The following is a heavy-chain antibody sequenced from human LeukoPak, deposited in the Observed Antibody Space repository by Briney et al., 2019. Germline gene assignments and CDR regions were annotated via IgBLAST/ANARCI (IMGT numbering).Heavy chain of an antibody. CDR2: IWSHGNEI. V-gene: IGHV3-33*01. J-gene: IGHJ4*02. Sequence: GGSLRLSCVASGSTFSSFGMHWVRKAPGKGLEWVAVIWSHGNEIHYVDSVKDRFTISRDNFRNTLYLQMNSLRAEDSAVYYCVRGSGGNGYGYWGDKWGQGTLVTVSS. CDR1: GSTFSSFG. CDR3: VRGSGGNGYGYWGDK. D-gene: IGHD5-12*01.